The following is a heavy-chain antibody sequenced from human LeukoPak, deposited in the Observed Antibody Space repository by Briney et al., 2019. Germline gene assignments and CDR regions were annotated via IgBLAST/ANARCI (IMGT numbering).Heavy chain of an antibody. CDR1: GFTFSSYA. V-gene: IGHV3-23*01. Sequence: GGSLRLSRAASGFTFSSYAMSWVRQAPGKGLEWVSAISGSGGSTYYADSVKGRFTISRDNSKNTLYLKMNSLRAEDTAVYYCAKDIGAHQFDSWGQGTLVIVSS. D-gene: IGHD3-10*01. CDR2: ISGSGGST. CDR3: AKDIGAHQFDS. J-gene: IGHJ4*02.